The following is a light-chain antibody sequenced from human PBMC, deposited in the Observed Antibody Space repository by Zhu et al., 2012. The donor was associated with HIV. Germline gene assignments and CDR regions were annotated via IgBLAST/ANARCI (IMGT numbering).Light chain of an antibody. CDR2: LTS. CDR3: LQHDSLPAT. V-gene: IGKV3-20*01. Sequence: EIVLTQSPGTLSLSPGERATLSCRTSQSVTNNFLAWYQQKPGQAPRLLIYLTSIRATGIPDRFSGSGSGTDFTHTVSRLEPEDSALYYCLQHDSLPATFGQGTKVEIK. CDR1: QSVTNNF. J-gene: IGKJ1*01.